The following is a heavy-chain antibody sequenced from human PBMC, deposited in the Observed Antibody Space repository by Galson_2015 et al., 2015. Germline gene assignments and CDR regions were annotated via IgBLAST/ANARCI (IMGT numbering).Heavy chain of an antibody. CDR2: ISYDGSNK. V-gene: IGHV3-30-3*01. Sequence: SLRLSCAASGFTFSSYAMHWVRQAPGKGLEWVAVISYDGSNKYYADSVKGRFTISRDNSKNTLYLQMNSLRAEDTAVYYCAREGTWQQLVPPGCYFDYWGQGTLVTVSS. D-gene: IGHD6-13*01. J-gene: IGHJ4*02. CDR1: GFTFSSYA. CDR3: AREGTWQQLVPPGCYFDY.